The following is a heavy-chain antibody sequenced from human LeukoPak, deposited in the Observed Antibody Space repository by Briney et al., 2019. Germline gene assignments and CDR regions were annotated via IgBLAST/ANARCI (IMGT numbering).Heavy chain of an antibody. CDR1: GFTFSSYA. Sequence: GGSLRLSCAASGFTFSSYAMHWVRQAPGKGLEGVAVISYDGSNKYYADSVKGRFTISRDNSKNTLYLQVNSLRAEDTAVYYCARERTYGDYAGEYFQHWGQGTLVTVSS. V-gene: IGHV3-30-3*01. CDR3: ARERTYGDYAGEYFQH. J-gene: IGHJ1*01. CDR2: ISYDGSNK. D-gene: IGHD4-17*01.